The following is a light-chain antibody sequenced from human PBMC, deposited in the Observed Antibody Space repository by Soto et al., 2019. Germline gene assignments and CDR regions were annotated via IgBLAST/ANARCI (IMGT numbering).Light chain of an antibody. Sequence: IVLTQSPATLSLSPGKRATLSCRASQNISNYLIWYQQKPGQAPRLLMYGPSIRATGIPDRFSGSGSGTDFTLTISRLEPEDFAVYYCQQYDNAPWTFGQGTKVDI. CDR1: QNISNY. J-gene: IGKJ1*01. V-gene: IGKV3-20*01. CDR2: GPS. CDR3: QQYDNAPWT.